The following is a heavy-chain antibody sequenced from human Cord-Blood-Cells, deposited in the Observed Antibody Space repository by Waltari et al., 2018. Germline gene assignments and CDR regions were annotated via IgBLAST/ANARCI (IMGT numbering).Heavy chain of an antibody. J-gene: IGHJ4*02. CDR2: INPNSGGT. V-gene: IGHV1-2*02. CDR3: ARDLRAYDFWSGYYTRYYFDY. D-gene: IGHD3-3*01. CDR1: GYTFTGYY. Sequence: QVQLVQSGAEVKKPGASVKVSCKASGYTFTGYYMHWVRQAPGQGLEWMGWINPNSGGTNYAQKFQGRVTMTRDTSISTAYMELSRLRSDDTAVYYCARDLRAYDFWSGYYTRYYFDYWGQGTLVTVSS.